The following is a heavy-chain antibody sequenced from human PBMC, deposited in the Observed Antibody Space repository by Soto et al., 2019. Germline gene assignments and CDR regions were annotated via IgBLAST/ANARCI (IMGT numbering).Heavy chain of an antibody. V-gene: IGHV3-21*01. J-gene: IGHJ4*02. D-gene: IGHD6-13*01. CDR1: GFTFSSYS. CDR2: ISSSSSYI. CDR3: ARAGGIAAPFDF. Sequence: GGSLRLSCAASGFTFSSYSMNWVRQAPGKGLEWVSSISSSSSYIYYADSVKGRFTISRDNAKNSLYLQMNSLRAEDTAVYYCARAGGIAAPFDFWGQGTLVTVSS.